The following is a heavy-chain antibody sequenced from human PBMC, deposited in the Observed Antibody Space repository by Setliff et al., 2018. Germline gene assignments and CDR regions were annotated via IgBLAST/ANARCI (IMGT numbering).Heavy chain of an antibody. CDR2: INAGNGNT. CDR1: GYTFTSYA. Sequence: ASVKVSCKASGYTFTSYAMHWVRQAPGQRLEWMGWINAGNGNTKYSQKFPGRVNITRDTSASTAYMELSSLRSEDTAVYYCARSPPTSTYYDFWSGYSYYFDYWGQGALVTVSS. CDR3: ARSPPTSTYYDFWSGYSYYFDY. D-gene: IGHD3-3*01. V-gene: IGHV1-3*01. J-gene: IGHJ4*02.